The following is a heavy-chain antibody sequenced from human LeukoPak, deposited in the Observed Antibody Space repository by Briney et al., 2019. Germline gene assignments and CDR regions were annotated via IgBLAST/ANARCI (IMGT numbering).Heavy chain of an antibody. CDR2: IKQDGSEK. Sequence: GGSLRLSCAASGFTLSSYWVSWVRQAPGEGLEWVARIKQDGSEKHYVDSVKGRFTISRDNAKNSVYLQMNTLRAEDTAVYYCARYIETPRRDLDYWGQGTLVTVSS. J-gene: IGHJ4*02. CDR3: ARYIETPRRDLDY. V-gene: IGHV3-7*01. CDR1: GFTLSSYW. D-gene: IGHD4-23*01.